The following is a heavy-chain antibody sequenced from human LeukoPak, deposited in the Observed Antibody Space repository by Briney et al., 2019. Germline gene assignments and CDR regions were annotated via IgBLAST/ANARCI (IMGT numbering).Heavy chain of an antibody. V-gene: IGHV3-23*01. CDR3: ARDRIVGATVLDY. Sequence: PGGSLRLSCAASGFTFSSYAMSWVRQAPGKGLEWVSSISGSGGSTYYADSVKGRFTISRDNSKNTLYLQVNSLRAEDTAVYYCARDRIVGATVLDYWGQGSLVTVSS. CDR1: GFTFSSYA. J-gene: IGHJ4*02. D-gene: IGHD1-26*01. CDR2: ISGSGGST.